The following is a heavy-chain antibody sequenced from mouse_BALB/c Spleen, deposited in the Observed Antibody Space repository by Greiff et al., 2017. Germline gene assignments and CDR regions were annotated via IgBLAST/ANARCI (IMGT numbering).Heavy chain of an antibody. CDR2: IWGDGST. CDR3: ARDQGVRRVHYYAMDY. V-gene: IGHV2-6-7*01. Sequence: QVQLQQSGPGLVAPSQSLSITCTVSGFSLTGYGVNWVRQPPGKGLEWLGMIWGDGSTDYNSALKSRLSISKDNSKSQVFLKMNSLQTDDTARYYCARDQGVRRVHYYAMDYWGQGTSVTVSS. J-gene: IGHJ4*01. D-gene: IGHD2-14*01. CDR1: GFSLTGYG.